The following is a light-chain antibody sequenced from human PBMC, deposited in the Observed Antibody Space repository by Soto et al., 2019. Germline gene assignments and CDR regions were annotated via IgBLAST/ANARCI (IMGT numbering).Light chain of an antibody. Sequence: QSVLTQPPSASGAPGQRVTISCFGGTSNIGSENVKWYQHVPGTAPKLLIYGDDQRPSGVPDRFSASKSGTSASLAISGLQSDDEADYYCASWDGAVYVFGNVSKLTV. V-gene: IGLV1-44*01. CDR1: TSNIGSEN. CDR2: GDD. J-gene: IGLJ1*01. CDR3: ASWDGAVYV.